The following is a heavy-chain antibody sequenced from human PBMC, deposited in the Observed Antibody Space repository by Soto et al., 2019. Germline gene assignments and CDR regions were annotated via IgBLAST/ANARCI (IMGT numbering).Heavy chain of an antibody. J-gene: IGHJ6*02. Sequence: GASVKVSCKASGGTFSSYTISWVRQAPGQGLEWMGRIIPILGIANYAQKFQGRVTITADKSTSTAYMELSSLRSEDTAVYYCAIGGSKCDIVVVVAATRSNYYYDMDVWGQGTTVTVS. V-gene: IGHV1-69*02. CDR3: AIGGSKCDIVVVVAATRSNYYYDMDV. CDR1: GGTFSSYT. CDR2: IIPILGIA. D-gene: IGHD2-15*01.